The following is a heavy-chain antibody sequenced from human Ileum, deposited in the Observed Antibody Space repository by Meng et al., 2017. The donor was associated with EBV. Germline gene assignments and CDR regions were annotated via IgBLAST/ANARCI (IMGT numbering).Heavy chain of an antibody. D-gene: IGHD3-22*01. V-gene: IGHV4-28*01. CDR1: CYPISSTKL. J-gene: IGHJ4*02. CDR3: ARNVPGTSAYYD. Sequence: VQLQEAGPGLVKPSTTPSLTCPFFCYPISSTKLWGWIRPPPGKGLEWVGYLYYSGSTSYNPSLKRRVTMSVDTSKNQFSLNLNPVTAVDTAVYYCARNVPGTSAYYDWGQGTLVTVSS. CDR2: LYYSGST.